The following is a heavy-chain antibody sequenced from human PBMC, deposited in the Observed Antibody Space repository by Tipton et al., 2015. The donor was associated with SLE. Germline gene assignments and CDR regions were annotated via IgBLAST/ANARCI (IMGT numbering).Heavy chain of an antibody. V-gene: IGHV4-39*01. J-gene: IGHJ3*02. Sequence: TLSLTCTVSGGSISSGSYYWSWIRQPPGKGLEWIGEINHSGSTNYNPSLKSRVTISVDTSKNQFSLKLSSVTAADTAVYYCARHRARGRGITIFGVVMGAFDIWGQGTMVTVSS. CDR1: GGSISSGSYY. D-gene: IGHD3-3*01. CDR3: ARHRARGRGITIFGVVMGAFDI. CDR2: INHSGST.